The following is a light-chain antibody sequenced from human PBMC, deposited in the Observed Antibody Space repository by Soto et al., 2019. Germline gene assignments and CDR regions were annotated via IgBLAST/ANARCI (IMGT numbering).Light chain of an antibody. V-gene: IGKV3-11*01. CDR3: HKRQSWPRT. CDR2: QNS. Sequence: EIVLTQSPATLSSFPGDRVTLSCRASQYINTRLAWYQHRTGQAPRLVIYQNSLRAAGIPDRFSASGSGTDLTLTISDVQPEDFALYYCHKRQSWPRTCGQGTKVDIK. CDR1: QYINTR. J-gene: IGKJ1*01.